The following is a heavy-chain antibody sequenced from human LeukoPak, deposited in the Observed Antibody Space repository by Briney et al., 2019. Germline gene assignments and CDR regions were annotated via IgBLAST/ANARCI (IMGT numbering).Heavy chain of an antibody. D-gene: IGHD3-3*02. J-gene: IGHJ5*02. CDR2: ITSNGGST. Sequence: GGSLRLSCAASGFTFNKFAMSWVRQAPGKGLEYVSAITSNGGSTYYANSVKGRFTISRDNSKNTLYLQMGSLRAEDMAVYYCARSIFGVVNWFDPWGQGTLVTVSS. V-gene: IGHV3-64*01. CDR1: GFTFNKFA. CDR3: ARSIFGVVNWFDP.